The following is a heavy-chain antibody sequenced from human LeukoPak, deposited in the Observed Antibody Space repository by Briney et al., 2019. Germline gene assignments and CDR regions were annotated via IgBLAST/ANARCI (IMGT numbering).Heavy chain of an antibody. CDR1: GFTFSSYA. Sequence: GGTLRPSCAASGFTFSSYAMSWVRQAPGKGLEWVSIISGSGGSTYYADSVKGRFTISRDNSKNTLYLQMNSLRAEDTAVYYCAKRGGYCTGGSCYSYYFDYWGQGTLATVSS. CDR2: ISGSGGST. J-gene: IGHJ4*02. CDR3: AKRGGYCTGGSCYSYYFDY. V-gene: IGHV3-23*01. D-gene: IGHD2-15*01.